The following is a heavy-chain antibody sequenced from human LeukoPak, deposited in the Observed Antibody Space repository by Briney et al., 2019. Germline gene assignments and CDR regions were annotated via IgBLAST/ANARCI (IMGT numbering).Heavy chain of an antibody. CDR3: ARPYSSSWAGWFDP. CDR1: GGSFSGYY. CDR2: INHSGST. V-gene: IGHV4-34*01. J-gene: IGHJ5*02. D-gene: IGHD6-13*01. Sequence: SETLSLTCAVYGGSFSGYYWNWIRQPPGKGLEWNGEINHSGSTNYNPSLKSRVTISVDTSKNQFSLRLSSVTAADTAVYYCARPYSSSWAGWFDPWGQGTLATVSS.